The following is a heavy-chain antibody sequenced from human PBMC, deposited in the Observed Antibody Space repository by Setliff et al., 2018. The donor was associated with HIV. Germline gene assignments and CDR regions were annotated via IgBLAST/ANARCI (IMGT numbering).Heavy chain of an antibody. D-gene: IGHD3-3*01. CDR3: ARGSRITVVSVLIYSRFDY. CDR2: INPNGGGT. CDR1: GDTFPKYY. J-gene: IGHJ4*02. Sequence: ASVKVSCKAPGDTFPKYYLHWVRQAPGQGLEWMGIINPNGGGTTYAQKFQGRVTMTRATSTSTVYMELSSLTSEDTAVYFCARGSRITVVSVLIYSRFDYWGQGTLVTVSS. V-gene: IGHV1-46*01.